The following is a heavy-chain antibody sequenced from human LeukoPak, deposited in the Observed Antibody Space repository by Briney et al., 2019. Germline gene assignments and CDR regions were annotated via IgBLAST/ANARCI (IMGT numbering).Heavy chain of an antibody. V-gene: IGHV1-18*01. D-gene: IGHD6-19*01. J-gene: IGHJ5*02. CDR2: ISAYNGNT. CDR3: ARGESSGWYGKVWFDP. Sequence: GASVNVSCKASGYTFTSYGISWVRQAPGQGLEWMGWISAYNGNTNYAQKLQGRVTMTTDTSTSTAYMELRSLRSDDTAVYYCARGESSGWYGKVWFDPWGQGTLVTVSS. CDR1: GYTFTSYG.